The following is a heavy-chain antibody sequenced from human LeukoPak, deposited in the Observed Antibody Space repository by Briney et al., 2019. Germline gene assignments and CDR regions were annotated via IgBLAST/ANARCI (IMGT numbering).Heavy chain of an antibody. Sequence: LRLSCAASGFTFSDYYMSWIRQPPGKGLEWIGYIYHSGSTYYNPSLKSRVTISVDRSKNQFSLKLSSVTAADTAVYYCARALTMVRGVIRFDPWGQGTLVTVSS. CDR3: ARALTMVRGVIRFDP. V-gene: IGHV4-30-2*01. CDR2: IYHSGST. CDR1: GFTFSDYY. D-gene: IGHD3-10*01. J-gene: IGHJ5*02.